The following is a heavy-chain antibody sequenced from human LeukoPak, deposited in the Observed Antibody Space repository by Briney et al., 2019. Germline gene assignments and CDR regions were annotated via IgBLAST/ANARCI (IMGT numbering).Heavy chain of an antibody. CDR2: ISYDGSNK. V-gene: IGHV3-30-3*01. J-gene: IGHJ4*02. Sequence: GGSLRLSCAASGFTFSSYAMHWVRQAPGKGLEWVAVISYDGSNKYYADSVKGRFTISRDNSKSTLYLQMNSLRAEDTAVYYCARVLGYCSSTSCDAHVYWGQGTLVTVSS. CDR3: ARVLGYCSSTSCDAHVY. CDR1: GFTFSSYA. D-gene: IGHD2-2*01.